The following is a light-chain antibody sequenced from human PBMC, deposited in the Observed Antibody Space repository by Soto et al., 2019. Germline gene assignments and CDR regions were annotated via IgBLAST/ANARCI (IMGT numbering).Light chain of an antibody. J-gene: IGKJ1*01. CDR2: SAS. CDR3: HHFGSLPET. CDR1: QSVASSY. V-gene: IGKV3-20*01. Sequence: EVVLTQSPGTLSLSPGERVTLSCRASQSVASSYLAWYQQKPGRAPRLLFYSASSRATGIPDRSSGSGSGTDFTLTISRLEPEDFAVYYCHHFGSLPETFGQGTKVDIK.